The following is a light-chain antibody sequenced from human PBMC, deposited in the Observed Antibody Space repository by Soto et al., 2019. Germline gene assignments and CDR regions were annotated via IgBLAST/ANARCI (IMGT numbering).Light chain of an antibody. V-gene: IGKV1-5*03. CDR1: QSISDW. CDR3: QQYDSYPWT. Sequence: DIQMTQSPSTLSASVGDRVTISCRASQSISDWLAWYQQKPGKAPKLLVSKASTLESGVPSRFSGSGFGTGFTLAISSLQPDDFATYYCQQYDSYPWTFGQGTKVDIK. J-gene: IGKJ1*01. CDR2: KAS.